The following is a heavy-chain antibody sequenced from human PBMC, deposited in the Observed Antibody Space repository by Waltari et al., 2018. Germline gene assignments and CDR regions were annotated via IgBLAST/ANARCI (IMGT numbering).Heavy chain of an antibody. CDR2: INPTSGDT. CDR3: ARGVSKSFYYYYYMDV. Sequence: QVQLVQSGAEVKKPGASVRVSCKASGYTFTAYFLHWVRQAPGQGLEWMGWINPTSGDTKYAQKFQGRVTMTGDTSFSTAYMELSRLTSDDTAVYYCARGVSKSFYYYYYMDVWGTGTTVTVS. CDR1: GYTFTAYF. D-gene: IGHD2-8*01. V-gene: IGHV1-2*02. J-gene: IGHJ6*03.